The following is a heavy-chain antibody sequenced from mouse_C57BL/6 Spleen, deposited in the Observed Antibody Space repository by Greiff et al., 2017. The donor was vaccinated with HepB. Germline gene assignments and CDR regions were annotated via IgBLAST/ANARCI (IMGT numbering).Heavy chain of an antibody. D-gene: IGHD4-1*01. Sequence: QVQLQQSGAELVKPGASVKISCKASGYAFSSYWMNWVKQRPGKGLEWIGQIYPGDGDTNYNGKFKGKATLTADKSSSTAYMQLSSLTSEDSALYFCARDWDRDAMDYWGQGTSVTVSS. CDR1: GYAFSSYW. CDR2: IYPGDGDT. J-gene: IGHJ4*01. V-gene: IGHV1-80*01. CDR3: ARDWDRDAMDY.